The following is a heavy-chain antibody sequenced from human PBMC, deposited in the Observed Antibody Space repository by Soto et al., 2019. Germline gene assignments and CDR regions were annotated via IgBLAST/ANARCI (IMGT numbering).Heavy chain of an antibody. J-gene: IGHJ5*02. CDR1: TFTFSSYA. D-gene: IGHD6-13*01. V-gene: IGHV3-23*01. Sequence: EVQLLESGGGLVQPGGSLRLSCAASTFTFSSYAMSWVRQAPGKGLEWVSGITGSGADTYYADSVKGRFSISRDNSKNTKFLQINSLRAEDTAVYFCARDQGFSRQSWFDPWGQGTLVTVSS. CDR2: ITGSGADT. CDR3: ARDQGFSRQSWFDP.